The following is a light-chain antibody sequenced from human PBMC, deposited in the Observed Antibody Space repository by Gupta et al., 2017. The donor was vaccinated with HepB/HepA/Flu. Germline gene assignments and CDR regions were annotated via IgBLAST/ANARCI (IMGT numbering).Light chain of an antibody. CDR2: MNH. Sequence: QSVLTQPPSASGTPGQRVTISCSGSSSNIGSNTVNWFQQLPGTDHTLLIEMNHQRPSGVPDRFSCSKSGTSDSLAISGLQSEDEAEDDCSSWADSMSGLYVFGTGTRVTVL. V-gene: IGLV1-44*01. CDR3: SSWADSMSGLYV. J-gene: IGLJ1*01. CDR1: SSNIGSNT.